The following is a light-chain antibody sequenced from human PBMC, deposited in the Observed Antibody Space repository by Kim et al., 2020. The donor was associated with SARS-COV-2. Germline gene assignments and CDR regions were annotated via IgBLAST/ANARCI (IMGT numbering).Light chain of an antibody. CDR3: GSYTSSNTYV. V-gene: IGLV2-14*03. CDR2: DVT. J-gene: IGLJ1*01. Sequence: QSITISCAGTSSDVGGYNYVSWDQQHPGKAPKLMIYDVTNRPSGISNRFSGSKSGNTASLTISGLQAEDEADYYCGSYTSSNTYVYGTGTKVTVL. CDR1: SSDVGGYNY.